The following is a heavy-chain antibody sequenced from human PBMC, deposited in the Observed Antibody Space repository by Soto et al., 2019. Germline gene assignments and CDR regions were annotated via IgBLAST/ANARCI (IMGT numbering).Heavy chain of an antibody. J-gene: IGHJ4*02. CDR3: AKPPLSLTLGTGLHYFDS. D-gene: IGHD3-9*01. Sequence: QVHLQESGPGLVKPSETLSLTCTVSGASIRSTYWSWIRQSPGKGLEWIGYIYYSGTTNYNPSLNDRVTRSVDTSTNQLSLNLTSVTAADTPVYCCAKPPLSLTLGTGLHYFDSCGQGTLVTVSS. CDR1: GASIRSTY. V-gene: IGHV4-59*01. CDR2: IYYSGTT.